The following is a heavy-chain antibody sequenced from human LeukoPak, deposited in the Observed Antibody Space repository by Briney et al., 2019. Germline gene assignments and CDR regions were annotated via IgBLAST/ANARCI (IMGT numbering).Heavy chain of an antibody. CDR1: GGSFSGYY. Sequence: TSETLSLTCAVYGGSFSGYYWSWIRQPPGKGLEWIGEINHSGSTNYNPSLKGRVTISVDTSKNQFSLKLSSVTAADTAVYYCARGRAFGGDRGLIDYWGQGTLVTVSS. CDR3: ARGRAFGGDRGLIDY. V-gene: IGHV4-34*01. D-gene: IGHD4-17*01. CDR2: INHSGST. J-gene: IGHJ4*02.